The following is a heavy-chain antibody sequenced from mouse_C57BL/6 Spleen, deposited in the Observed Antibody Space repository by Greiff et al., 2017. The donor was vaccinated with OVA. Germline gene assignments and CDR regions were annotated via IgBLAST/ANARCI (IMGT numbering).Heavy chain of an antibody. D-gene: IGHD1-1*01. CDR1: GFTFSSYA. CDR2: ISDGGSYT. V-gene: IGHV5-4*01. Sequence: EVMLVESGGGLVKPGGSLKLSCAASGFTFSSYAMSWVRQTPEKRLEWVATISDGGSYTYYPDNVKGRFTISRDNAKNNLYLQMSQLKSEDTAMYYCARDQDYYYGSSYVYFDVWGTGTTVTVSS. CDR3: ARDQDYYYGSSYVYFDV. J-gene: IGHJ1*03.